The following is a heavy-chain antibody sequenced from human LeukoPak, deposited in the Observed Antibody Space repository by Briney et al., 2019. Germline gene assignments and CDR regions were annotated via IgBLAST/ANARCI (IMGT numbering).Heavy chain of an antibody. J-gene: IGHJ4*02. CDR2: MYISGTT. V-gene: IGHV3-53*01. Sequence: GGSLRLSCAASGFTVSSNYMSWVRQAPGKGLEWVSVMYISGTTHYADSVKGRFTMSRDNSRNRLYLQMNSLRAEDTAVYYCVMRRGYDYWGQGTLVTVSS. D-gene: IGHD5-12*01. CDR3: VMRRGYDY. CDR1: GFTVSSNY.